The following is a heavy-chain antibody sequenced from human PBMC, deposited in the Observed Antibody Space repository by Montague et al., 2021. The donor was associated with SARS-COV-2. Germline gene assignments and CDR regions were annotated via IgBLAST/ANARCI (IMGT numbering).Heavy chain of an antibody. J-gene: IGHJ4*02. CDR3: ARFTAVTSSLDF. V-gene: IGHV4-61*02. CDR1: GGSISSPGYY. Sequence: TLSLTCTVSGGSISSPGYYWSWIRLPAGKGLEWIGRIYTSGTTNYNPSLKSRVTISVDTSKNQFSLKLTSVTAADTAVYYCARFTAVTSSLDFWGQGTLVPVSS. D-gene: IGHD4-17*01. CDR2: IYTSGTT.